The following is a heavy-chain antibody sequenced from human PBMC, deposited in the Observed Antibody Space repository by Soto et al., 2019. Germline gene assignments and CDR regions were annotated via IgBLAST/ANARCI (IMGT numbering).Heavy chain of an antibody. Sequence: GGSLRLACAASGFSFVNYAMNWVRQAPGKGLEWVSGLSGSGTSTYYADSVKGRFTISRDNSRDTLFLQMNSLTADDTAVYYCAKATTNGGWFNPFDSWGQGALVTVSS. CDR3: AKATTNGGWFNPFDS. CDR1: GFSFVNYA. CDR2: LSGSGTST. V-gene: IGHV3-23*01. D-gene: IGHD6-19*01. J-gene: IGHJ4*02.